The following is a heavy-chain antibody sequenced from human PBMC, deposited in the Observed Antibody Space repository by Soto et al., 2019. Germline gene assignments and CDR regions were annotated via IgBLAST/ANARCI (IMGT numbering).Heavy chain of an antibody. CDR2: INHSGST. D-gene: IGHD6-25*01. Sequence: PSETLSLTCAVYGGSFSGYYWSWIRQPPGKGLEWIGEINHSGSTNYNPSLKSRVTISVDTSKNQFSLKLSSVTAADTAVYYCARQRGVGWFDPWGQGTLVTVSS. CDR1: GGSFSGYY. CDR3: ARQRGVGWFDP. J-gene: IGHJ5*02. V-gene: IGHV4-34*01.